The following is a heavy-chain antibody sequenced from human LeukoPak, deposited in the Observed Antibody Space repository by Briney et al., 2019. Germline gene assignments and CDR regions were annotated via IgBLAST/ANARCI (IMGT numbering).Heavy chain of an antibody. Sequence: PGGSLRLSCAASGFTVSSNYMSWVRQAPGKGLEWVSVIYSGGITYYADSVKGRFTISRHNSKNTLYLQMNSLRAEYTAEYYDSRGDSGYVLPSFDYWGQGTLVTVSS. CDR1: GFTVSSNY. CDR3: SRGDSGYVLPSFDY. CDR2: IYSGGIT. V-gene: IGHV3-53*04. D-gene: IGHD5-12*01. J-gene: IGHJ4*02.